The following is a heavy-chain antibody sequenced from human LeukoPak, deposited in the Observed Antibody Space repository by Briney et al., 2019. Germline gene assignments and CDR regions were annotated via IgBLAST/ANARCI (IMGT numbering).Heavy chain of an antibody. D-gene: IGHD3-22*01. CDR1: GGSISSSSYY. J-gene: IGHJ4*02. V-gene: IGHV4-39*07. CDR2: IYYSGST. CDR3: ARARAPDSSGYY. Sequence: SETLSLTCTVSGGSISSSSYYWGWIRQPPGKGLEWIGSIYYSGSTYYNPPLKSRVTISADTSKNQFSLKLSSVTAADTAVYYCARARAPDSSGYYWGQGTLVTVSS.